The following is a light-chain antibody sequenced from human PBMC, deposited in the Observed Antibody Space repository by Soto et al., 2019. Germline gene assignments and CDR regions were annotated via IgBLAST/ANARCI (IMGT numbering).Light chain of an antibody. V-gene: IGKV3-20*01. J-gene: IGKJ3*01. Sequence: EIVMTQSPGTLSSSPGERATISCRASQSVSSSYIDWYQQKPGQAPRLLIYGASSRATGSPDRFSGSGAGRDEFPIISRREPAEFVVYYCRQYGNTTPWTFGPGTKVDIK. CDR3: RQYGNTTPWT. CDR2: GAS. CDR1: QSVSSSY.